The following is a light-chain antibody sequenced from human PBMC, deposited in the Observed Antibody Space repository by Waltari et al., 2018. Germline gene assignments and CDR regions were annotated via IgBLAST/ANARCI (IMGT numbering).Light chain of an antibody. CDR1: QSVSSY. J-gene: IGKJ4*01. V-gene: IGKV3-11*01. CDR3: QQRSNWPPT. Sequence: ETVLTQSPATLSLSTGERATLSCRASQSVSSYLAWYQQKPGQAPRLLIYDASNRATGIPARFSGSGSVTDFTLTISSLEPEYFAVYYCQQRSNWPPTFSGGTKVEIK. CDR2: DAS.